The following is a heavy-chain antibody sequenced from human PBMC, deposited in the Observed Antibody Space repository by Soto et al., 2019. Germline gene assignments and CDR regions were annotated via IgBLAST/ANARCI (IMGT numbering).Heavy chain of an antibody. V-gene: IGHV3-23*01. D-gene: IGHD3-10*01. Sequence: EVQLLESGGRLVQPGGSLRLSCAASGFTFDRYAMGWVRQAPGKGLDWVSVISGGGAKTNYADSVQGRFTISRDNSKNTLSLQMNSLRAEGTAVYYGARDGYGSGSCYSQSIDCWGQGTLVTVSS. CDR3: ARDGYGSGSCYSQSIDC. J-gene: IGHJ4*02. CDR1: GFTFDRYA. CDR2: ISGGGAKT.